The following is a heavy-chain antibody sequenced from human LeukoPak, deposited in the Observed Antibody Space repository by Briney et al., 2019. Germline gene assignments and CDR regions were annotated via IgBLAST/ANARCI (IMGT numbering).Heavy chain of an antibody. V-gene: IGHV3-21*01. J-gene: IGHJ6*03. D-gene: IGHD6-13*01. CDR1: GFTFSSYS. CDR2: ISSSSSYI. CDR3: ARDLAASRLQYYYYYYMDV. Sequence: GGSLRLSCAASGFTFSSYSMNWVRQAPRKGLEWVSSISSSSSYIYYADSVKGRFTISRDNAKNSLYLQMNSLRAEDTAVYYCARDLAASRLQYYYYYYMDVWGKGTTVTVSS.